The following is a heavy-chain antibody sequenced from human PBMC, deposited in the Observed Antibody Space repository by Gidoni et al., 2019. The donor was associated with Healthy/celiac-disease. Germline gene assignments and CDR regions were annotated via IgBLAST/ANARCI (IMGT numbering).Heavy chain of an antibody. V-gene: IGHV1-2*02. CDR1: GYTFTGYY. Sequence: QVQLVQSGAEVKKPGASVKVSCKASGYTFTGYYMHWVRQAPGQGLEWMGWINPNSGGTNYAQKFQGRVTMTRDTSISTAYMELSRLRSDDTAVYYCARDIVVVTAIGAFDIWGQGTMVTVSS. CDR2: INPNSGGT. J-gene: IGHJ3*02. CDR3: ARDIVVVTAIGAFDI. D-gene: IGHD2-21*02.